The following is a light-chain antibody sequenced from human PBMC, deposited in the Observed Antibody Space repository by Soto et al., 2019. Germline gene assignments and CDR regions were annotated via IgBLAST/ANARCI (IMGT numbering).Light chain of an antibody. CDR2: DNS. J-gene: IGLJ1*01. CDR1: SSNIGAGYD. V-gene: IGLV1-40*01. Sequence: ELTQPPSVSGAPGQRVTISCTRSSSNIGAGYDVICYQELRGAAPKFLIEDNSFRPSGVPDRFSGYKSGTSASVAITGLQAEDKADYCFQSYGSRLSGYVFGTGTKVTVL. CDR3: QSYGSRLSGYV.